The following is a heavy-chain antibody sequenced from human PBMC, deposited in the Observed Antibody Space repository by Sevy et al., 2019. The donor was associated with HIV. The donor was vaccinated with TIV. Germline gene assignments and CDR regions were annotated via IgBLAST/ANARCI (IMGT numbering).Heavy chain of an antibody. CDR1: GGSISSYY. CDR3: ARAPYYYGSGSYPYYYYYYGMDV. Sequence: SENLSLTCTVSGGSISSYYWSWIRQPAGKGLEWIGRIYTSGSTNYNPSLKSRVTMSVDTSKNQFSLKLSSVTAADTAVYYCARAPYYYGSGSYPYYYYYYGMDVWGQGTTVTVSS. J-gene: IGHJ6*02. D-gene: IGHD3-10*01. V-gene: IGHV4-4*07. CDR2: IYTSGST.